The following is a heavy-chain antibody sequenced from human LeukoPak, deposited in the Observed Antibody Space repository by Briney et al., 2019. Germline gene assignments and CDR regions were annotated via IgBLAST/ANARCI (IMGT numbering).Heavy chain of an antibody. J-gene: IGHJ4*02. CDR1: GYTFTSYG. D-gene: IGHD3-22*01. CDR2: ISAYNGNT. CDR3: ARDRARSYYDSSRECDY. Sequence: EASVKVSCKASGYTFTSYGISWVRQAPGQGLEWMGWISAYNGNTNYAQKLQGRVTMTTDTSTSTAYMELRSLRSDDTAMYYCARDRARSYYDSSRECDYWGQGTLVTVSS. V-gene: IGHV1-18*01.